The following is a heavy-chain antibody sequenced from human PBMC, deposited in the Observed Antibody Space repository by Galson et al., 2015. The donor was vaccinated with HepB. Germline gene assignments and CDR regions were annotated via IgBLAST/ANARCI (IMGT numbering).Heavy chain of an antibody. V-gene: IGHV1-69*13. D-gene: IGHD4-11*01. CDR1: GGTFSSYA. Sequence: SVKVSRKASGGTFSSYAISWVRQAPGQGLEWMGGIIPIFGTANYAQKFQGRVTITADESTSTAYMELSSLRSEDTAVYYCARGQGTVTTPPPSYYGMDVWGQGTTVTVSS. J-gene: IGHJ6*02. CDR2: IIPIFGTA. CDR3: ARGQGTVTTPPPSYYGMDV.